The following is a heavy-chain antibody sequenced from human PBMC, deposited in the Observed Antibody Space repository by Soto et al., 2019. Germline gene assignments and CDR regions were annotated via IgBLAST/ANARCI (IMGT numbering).Heavy chain of an antibody. CDR2: IGTAGDT. J-gene: IGHJ4*02. D-gene: IGHD3-22*01. Sequence: PGGPLRLSCAASGFTFSSYDMHWVRQATGKGLEWVSAIGTAGDTYYPGSVKGRFTISRENAKNSLYLQMNSLRAGDTAVYYCARGREYYYDSSGRAFDYWGQGTLVTVSS. CDR1: GFTFSSYD. V-gene: IGHV3-13*01. CDR3: ARGREYYYDSSGRAFDY.